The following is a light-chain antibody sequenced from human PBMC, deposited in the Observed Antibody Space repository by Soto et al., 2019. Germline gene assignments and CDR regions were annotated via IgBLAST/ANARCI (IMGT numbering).Light chain of an antibody. Sequence: DIQMTQSPSTLSASVGDRVTITCRASQSISNWLVWYQQKPGKAPKLLIYEASNLESGVPSKFSGSGSGTEFTLTISSLQPDDFATYYCQQYISYPWTFGQGTKVEIK. CDR1: QSISNW. V-gene: IGKV1-5*03. CDR3: QQYISYPWT. J-gene: IGKJ1*01. CDR2: EAS.